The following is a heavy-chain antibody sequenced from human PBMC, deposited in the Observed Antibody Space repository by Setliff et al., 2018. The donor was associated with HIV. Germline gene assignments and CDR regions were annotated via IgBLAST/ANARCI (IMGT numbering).Heavy chain of an antibody. CDR1: GYTFTSYG. CDR2: INPSGGST. D-gene: IGHD3-10*01. J-gene: IGHJ4*02. CDR3: AFGYYGSGSYYLPFDY. Sequence: GASVKVSCKPSGYTFTSYGLSWVRQAPGQGLEWMGIINPSGGSTSYAQKFQGRVTMTRDTSTSTVYMELSSLRSEDTAVYYCAFGYYGSGSYYLPFDYWGQGTLVT. V-gene: IGHV1-46*01.